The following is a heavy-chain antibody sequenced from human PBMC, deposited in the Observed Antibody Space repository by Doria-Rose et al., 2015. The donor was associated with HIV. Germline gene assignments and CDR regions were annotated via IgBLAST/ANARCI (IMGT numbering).Heavy chain of an antibody. CDR3: ARTGSYRELDY. CDR2: TYYTGTS. J-gene: IGHJ4*02. V-gene: IGHV4-31*03. D-gene: IGHD3-9*01. Sequence: QVQLQESGPGLVKPSETLSLTCSVSGASVSSRGYYWNWIHQVPGKGLESLGYTYYTGTSDYSPSLKSRLNMAVDTSKNQFSLKLSFVTVADTAVYYCARTGSYRELDYWGQGALVIVSA. CDR1: GASVSSRGYY.